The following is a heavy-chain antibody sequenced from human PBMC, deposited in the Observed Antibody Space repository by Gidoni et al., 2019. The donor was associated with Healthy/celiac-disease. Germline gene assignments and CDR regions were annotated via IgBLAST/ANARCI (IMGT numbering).Heavy chain of an antibody. CDR1: GFTFSLYA. CDR3: AKDSWADSSGYRYVY. V-gene: IGHV3-23*01. CDR2: ISGSGGST. J-gene: IGHJ4*02. Sequence: EVQLLASGGGLVQPGGSLRLSCAASGFTFSLYAMSWVRQAPGKGLEWVSAISGSGGSTYYADSVKGRFTISRDNSKNTLYLQMNSLRAEDTAVYYCAKDSWADSSGYRYVYWGQGTLVTVSS. D-gene: IGHD3-22*01.